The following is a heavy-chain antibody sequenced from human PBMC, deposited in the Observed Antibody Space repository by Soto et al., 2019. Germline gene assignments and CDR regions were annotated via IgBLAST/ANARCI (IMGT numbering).Heavy chain of an antibody. CDR1: GGSISSSSYY. CDR3: ARLRGYCSGGSCYNWFDP. V-gene: IGHV4-39*01. D-gene: IGHD2-15*01. Sequence: GSLRLSCTVSGGSISSSSYYWGWIRQPPGKGLEWIGSIYYSGSTYYNPSLKSRVTISVDTSKNQFSLKLSSVTAADTAVYYCARLRGYCSGGSCYNWFDPWGQGTLVTVSS. J-gene: IGHJ5*02. CDR2: IYYSGST.